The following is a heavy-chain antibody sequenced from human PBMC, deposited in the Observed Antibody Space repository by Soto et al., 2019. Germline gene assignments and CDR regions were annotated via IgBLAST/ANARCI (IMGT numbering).Heavy chain of an antibody. CDR1: GFTFSSYK. CDR3: ARDLGYYDSSGYVPFDY. V-gene: IGHV3-48*03. J-gene: IGHJ4*02. D-gene: IGHD3-22*01. Sequence: GGSLRLSCAASGFTFSSYKMNWVRQAPGKGLEWVSYISSSGSTIYYADSVKGRFTISRDNAKNSLYLQMNSLRAEDTAVYYCARDLGYYDSSGYVPFDYWGQGTLVTVSS. CDR2: ISSSGSTI.